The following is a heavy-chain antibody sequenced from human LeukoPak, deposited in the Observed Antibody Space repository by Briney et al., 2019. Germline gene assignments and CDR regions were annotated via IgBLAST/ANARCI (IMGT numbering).Heavy chain of an antibody. CDR1: GFTVSSNY. D-gene: IGHD2/OR15-2a*01. V-gene: IGHV3-66*01. Sequence: GGSLRLSCAASGFTVSSNYMSWVRQAPGKGLEWVSVIYSGGSTYYADSVKGRFTISRDNSKNTLYLQMNSLRDEDTAVYYCARGTIVVIVHDYWGQGTLVTVSS. J-gene: IGHJ4*02. CDR2: IYSGGST. CDR3: ARGTIVVIVHDY.